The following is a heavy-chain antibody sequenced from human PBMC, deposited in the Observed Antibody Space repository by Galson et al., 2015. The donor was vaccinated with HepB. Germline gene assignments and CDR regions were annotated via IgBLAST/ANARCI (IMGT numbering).Heavy chain of an antibody. CDR3: ARHGFGSVWYYYGMDV. Sequence: QSGAEVKKPGESLKISCKGSGYSFTTYWIGWVRQMPGKGLEWMGIVYPGDSDTRYSPSFQGQVTISADKSFSTAYLQWSSLKASDSAMYYCARHGFGSVWYYYGMDVWGQGTTVTVS. CDR1: GYSFTTYW. D-gene: IGHD6-19*01. J-gene: IGHJ6*02. CDR2: VYPGDSDT. V-gene: IGHV5-51*01.